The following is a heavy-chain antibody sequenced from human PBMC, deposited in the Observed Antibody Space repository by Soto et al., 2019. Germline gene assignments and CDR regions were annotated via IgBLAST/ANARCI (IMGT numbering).Heavy chain of an antibody. CDR3: ASYRYNYDILTGYSSGYMDV. J-gene: IGHJ6*03. V-gene: IGHV4-34*01. CDR2: INHSGST. Sequence: SETLSLTCAVYGGSFSGYYWSWIRQPPGKGLEWIGEINHSGSTNYNPSLKSRVTISVDTSKNQLSLKLSSVTAADTAVYYCASYRYNYDILTGYSSGYMDVWGKGTTVTVSS. CDR1: GGSFSGYY. D-gene: IGHD3-9*01.